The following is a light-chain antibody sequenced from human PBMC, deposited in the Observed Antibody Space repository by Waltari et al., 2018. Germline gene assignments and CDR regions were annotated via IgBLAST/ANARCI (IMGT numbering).Light chain of an antibody. CDR2: GVN. V-gene: IGLV1-40*01. CDR1: WSTIGAGYD. J-gene: IGLJ2*01. CDR3: QSYDTSLGVV. Sequence: QSVLTQPPSVSGAPGQRVTISCTGSWSTIGAGYDFPWYPQLPGKAPTLLVYGVNTRPPGVPDRFFGSKSGTSASLAIPGLQPEDEADYYCQSYDTSLGVVFGGGTKLTVL.